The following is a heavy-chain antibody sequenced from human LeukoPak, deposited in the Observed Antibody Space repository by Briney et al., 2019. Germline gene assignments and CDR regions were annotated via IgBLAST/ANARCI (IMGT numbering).Heavy chain of an antibody. V-gene: IGHV1-18*01. D-gene: IGHD2-2*01. CDR2: IRAYNGNT. J-gene: IGHJ2*01. Sequence: GASVKVSCKASGYTFTSYGISWVRQAPGQGLEWMGWIRAYNGNTNYAQKLQGRDTMTTETSTSTAYMELRSLRSDDTAVYYCARDSRCLRTPRPWYFVLWGRGTLGTVSS. CDR1: GYTFTSYG. CDR3: ARDSRCLRTPRPWYFVL.